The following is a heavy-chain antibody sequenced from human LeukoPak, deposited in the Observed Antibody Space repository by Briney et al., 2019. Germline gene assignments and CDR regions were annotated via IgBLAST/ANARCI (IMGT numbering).Heavy chain of an antibody. D-gene: IGHD4-23*01. J-gene: IGHJ3*02. Sequence: PGGSLRLSCAASGFTFSSYSMNWVRQAPGKGLEWVSYISSSSSTIYYADSVKGRFTISRDNAKNSLYLQMNSLRAEDTAVYYCARAPTTVVTLEPHAFDIWGQGTMVTVSS. CDR2: ISSSSSTI. CDR3: ARAPTTVVTLEPHAFDI. V-gene: IGHV3-48*01. CDR1: GFTFSSYS.